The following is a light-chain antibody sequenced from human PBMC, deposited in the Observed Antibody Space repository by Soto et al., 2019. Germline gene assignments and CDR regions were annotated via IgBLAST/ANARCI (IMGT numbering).Light chain of an antibody. CDR2: DDI. V-gene: IGLV2-23*01. CDR1: SSDVGTYNF. Sequence: QSALTQPASVSGSPGQSITISCTGTSSDVGTYNFVSWYQQHPGKAPRLMIYDDIKRPSGVSTRFSGSKSDNTASLTISGLQAEDEADYYCCSFAGSAGTDRFVFGSGTKVTVL. J-gene: IGLJ1*01. CDR3: CSFAGSAGTDRFV.